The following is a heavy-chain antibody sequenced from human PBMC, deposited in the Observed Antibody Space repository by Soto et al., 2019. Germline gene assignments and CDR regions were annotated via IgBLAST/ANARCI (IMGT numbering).Heavy chain of an antibody. Sequence: EVQLVESGGGLVKPGGSLILSCAASGFTFNTYDMNWVRQAPGKGLEWVSSITTSSAYIYYADSLKGRITISRDNAKNSLFLQMNSLRAEDTAVYYCVSSGTARLLRHSWFDTWGQGTLVTVSS. CDR3: VSSGTARLLRHSWFDT. V-gene: IGHV3-21*01. D-gene: IGHD2-21*01. CDR1: GFTFNTYD. CDR2: ITTSSAYI. J-gene: IGHJ5*02.